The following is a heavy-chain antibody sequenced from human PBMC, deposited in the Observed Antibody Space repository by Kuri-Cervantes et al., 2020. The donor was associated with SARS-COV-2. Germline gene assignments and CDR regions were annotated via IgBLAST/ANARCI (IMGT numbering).Heavy chain of an antibody. Sequence: GGSPRLSCAASGFTFSSYWMSWVRQAPGKGLEWVANIKQDGSEKYYADSVKGRFTISRDNSKNTLYLQMNSLRAEDTAVYYCAKDCSSTSCDDAFDIWGQGTMVTVSS. J-gene: IGHJ3*02. CDR2: IKQDGSEK. V-gene: IGHV3-7*01. CDR1: GFTFSSYW. D-gene: IGHD2-2*01. CDR3: AKDCSSTSCDDAFDI.